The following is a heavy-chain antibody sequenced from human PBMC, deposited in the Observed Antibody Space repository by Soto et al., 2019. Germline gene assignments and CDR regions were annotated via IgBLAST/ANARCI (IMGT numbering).Heavy chain of an antibody. Sequence: GGSLRLSCTASGFTFGDYAMSWFRQAPGKGLEWVGFIRSKAYGGTTEYAASVKGRFTISRDDSKSIAYLQMNSLKTEDTAVYYCTRDLELTKLWFGELGNSGKPEPFRDYWGQGTLVTVSS. J-gene: IGHJ4*02. CDR2: IRSKAYGGTT. V-gene: IGHV3-49*03. CDR3: TRDLELTKLWFGELGNSGKPEPFRDY. D-gene: IGHD3-10*01. CDR1: GFTFGDYA.